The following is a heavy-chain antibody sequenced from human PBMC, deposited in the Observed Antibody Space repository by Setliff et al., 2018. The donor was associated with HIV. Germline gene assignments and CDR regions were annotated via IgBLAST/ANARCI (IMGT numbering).Heavy chain of an antibody. CDR3: ARVDCSGGSCYSPAY. V-gene: IGHV4-39*07. Sequence: SETLSLTCTVSGGSISSYFWAWIRQPPGKGLEWIGSIYYGGIIDYNPSLKSRVTISVDTSKNQFSLNLTSVTAADTAVYYCARVDCSGGSCYSPAYWGQGTLVTVSS. CDR2: IYYGGII. CDR1: GGSISSYF. J-gene: IGHJ4*02. D-gene: IGHD2-15*01.